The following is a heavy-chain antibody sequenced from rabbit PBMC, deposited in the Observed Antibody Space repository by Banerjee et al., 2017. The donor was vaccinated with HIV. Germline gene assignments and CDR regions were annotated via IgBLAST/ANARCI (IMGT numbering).Heavy chain of an antibody. CDR3: AREDTTSVGYWFL. CDR1: GFSFSSGYD. Sequence: QEQVVESGGGLVKPEGSLTLTCKVSGFSFSSGYDMCWVRQAPGKGLEWIACIATGNGRTYYASWAKGRFTISKTSSTTVTLQMTSLTAADTATYFCAREDTTSVGYWFLWGQGTLVTVS. V-gene: IGHV1S45*01. D-gene: IGHD1-1*01. J-gene: IGHJ3*01. CDR2: IATGNGRT.